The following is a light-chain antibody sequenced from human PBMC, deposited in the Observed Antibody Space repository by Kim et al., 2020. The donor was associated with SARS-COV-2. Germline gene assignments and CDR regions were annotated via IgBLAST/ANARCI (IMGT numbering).Light chain of an antibody. CDR2: TDS. V-gene: IGLV3-21*04. J-gene: IGLJ3*02. CDR1: NIGSKS. Sequence: SYELTQPPSVSMTPGKTASITCGGNNIGSKSVHWYQQKPGQAPVLVIYTDSHRPSGIPERFTGSNSGSAATLTISRVEVGDEADYYCQVWDSISDQWVFGGGTQLTVL. CDR3: QVWDSISDQWV.